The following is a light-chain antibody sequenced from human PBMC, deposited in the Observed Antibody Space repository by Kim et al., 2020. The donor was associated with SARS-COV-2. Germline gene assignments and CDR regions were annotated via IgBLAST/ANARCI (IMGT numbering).Light chain of an antibody. CDR1: SSDVGSYDR. Sequence: QSALTQPPSVSGSPGQSVTISCTGTSSDVGSYDRVSWYQQSPGTAPKLMVYEVSYRPSGVADRFSGSKSGNTASLTISGLQAEDEADYYCSSYTSSSLYVFGTGTKVTV. V-gene: IGLV2-18*02. CDR2: EVS. J-gene: IGLJ1*01. CDR3: SSYTSSSLYV.